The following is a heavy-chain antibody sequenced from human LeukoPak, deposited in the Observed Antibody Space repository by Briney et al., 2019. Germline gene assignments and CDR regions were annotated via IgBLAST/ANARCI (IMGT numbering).Heavy chain of an antibody. CDR1: GFTFSSFA. D-gene: IGHD1-1*01. J-gene: IGHJ4*02. CDR2: ISYDGSHK. Sequence: GGSLRLSCAGSGFTFSSFAMHWVRQAPGKGLEWVAVISYDGSHKYYADSVKGRFTISRDNTKNTLYVQMNSLRTEDTAMYYCARGTGTRVAPYYFDHWGQGTLVTVSS. V-gene: IGHV3-30-3*01. CDR3: ARGTGTRVAPYYFDH.